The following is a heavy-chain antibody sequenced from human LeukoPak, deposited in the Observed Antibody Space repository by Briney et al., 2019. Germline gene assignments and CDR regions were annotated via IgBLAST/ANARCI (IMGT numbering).Heavy chain of an antibody. CDR3: AREAEDYGAFDI. CDR2: IYYSGST. J-gene: IGHJ3*02. V-gene: IGHV4-59*12. Sequence: SETLSLTCTVSGGSISSYYWSWIRQPPGKGLEWIGYIYYSGSTYYNPSLKSRVTISVDTSKNQFSLKLSSVTAADTAVYYCAREAEDYGAFDIWGQGTMVTVSS. CDR1: GGSISSYY. D-gene: IGHD3-16*01.